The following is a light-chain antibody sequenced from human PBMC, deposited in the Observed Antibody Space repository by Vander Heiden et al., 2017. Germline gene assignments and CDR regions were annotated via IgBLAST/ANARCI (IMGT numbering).Light chain of an antibody. Sequence: DIQMMPSPSSLSSSVRDISTITCRASQSISSYLNWYQQKPGKAPKLLIYAASSLQSGVPSRFSGSGSGTEFTLTISSLQPEDFATYYCQQCDSTPRRFGQGTKVEIK. CDR1: QSISSY. V-gene: IGKV1-39*01. CDR3: QQCDSTPRR. CDR2: AAS. J-gene: IGKJ1*01.